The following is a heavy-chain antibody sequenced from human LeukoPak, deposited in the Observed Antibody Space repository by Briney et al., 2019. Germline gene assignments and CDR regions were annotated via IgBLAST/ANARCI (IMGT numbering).Heavy chain of an antibody. Sequence: GGSLRLSCAGSGFTFSNYGMSWVRQAPGKGLEWVSAIDGGGVNTLYADSVKGRFAISRDNSKNTVYLQMNSLSAEDTAIYYCAKRSARPKPFDCWGQGTLVTVSS. J-gene: IGHJ4*02. D-gene: IGHD6-25*01. V-gene: IGHV3-23*01. CDR2: IDGGGVNT. CDR1: GFTFSNYG. CDR3: AKRSARPKPFDC.